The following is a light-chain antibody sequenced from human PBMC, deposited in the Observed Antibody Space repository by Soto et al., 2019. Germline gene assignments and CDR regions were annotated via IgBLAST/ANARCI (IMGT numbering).Light chain of an antibody. Sequence: QSVLTQPPSASGTPGQRVTISCSGSSSNIGRNTVNWYQQLPGTAPKLLIYSNNQRPSGVPDRLSGSKSGTSASLAISGLQSEDEADYYCAAWDDSLNGHVFGTGTKVTVL. CDR2: SNN. CDR1: SSNIGRNT. J-gene: IGLJ1*01. CDR3: AAWDDSLNGHV. V-gene: IGLV1-44*01.